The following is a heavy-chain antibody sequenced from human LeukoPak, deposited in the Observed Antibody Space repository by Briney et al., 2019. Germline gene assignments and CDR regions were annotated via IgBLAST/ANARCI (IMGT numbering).Heavy chain of an antibody. CDR1: GGSISSYY. Sequence: PSETLSLTCTVSGGSISSYYWSWIRQPAGKGLEGIGRIYTSGSTNYNPSLKSRVTMSVDTSKNQFSLKLSSVTAAETAVYYCARSGPFGAGPYYYDGMDVWGQGTTVTVSS. J-gene: IGHJ6*02. CDR2: IYTSGST. V-gene: IGHV4-4*07. D-gene: IGHD3/OR15-3a*01. CDR3: ARSGPFGAGPYYYDGMDV.